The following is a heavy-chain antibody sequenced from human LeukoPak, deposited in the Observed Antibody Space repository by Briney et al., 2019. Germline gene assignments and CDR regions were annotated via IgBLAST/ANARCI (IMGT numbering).Heavy chain of an antibody. V-gene: IGHV4-34*01. D-gene: IGHD2-2*01. CDR2: INHSGST. CDR3: ARGLVVVPAAARYYYYGMDV. J-gene: IGHJ6*02. CDR1: GGSFSGYY. Sequence: SETLSLTCAVYGGSFSGYYWSWIRQPPGKGLEWIGEINHSGSTNYNPSLKSRVTISVDTSKNQFSLKLSSVTAADTAVYYCARGLVVVPAAARYYYYGMDVWGQGPTVTVSS.